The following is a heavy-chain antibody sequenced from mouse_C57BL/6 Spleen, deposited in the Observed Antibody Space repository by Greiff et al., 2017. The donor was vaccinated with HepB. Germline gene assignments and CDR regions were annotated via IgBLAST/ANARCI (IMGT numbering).Heavy chain of an antibody. Sequence: QVQLQEPGAGLVRPGPSLNLSCTASGFTFTSYSMNWVQQRPRQGLEWIGNIDPYDSENHNTQKLKDKTTLTVDTSTRTAYMQLSSLTSEDSAVYYCARGVLGRAMDYWGQGTSVTVSS. V-gene: IGHV1-52*01. CDR1: GFTFTSYS. CDR3: ARGVLGRAMDY. CDR2: IDPYDSEN. J-gene: IGHJ4*01. D-gene: IGHD4-1*01.